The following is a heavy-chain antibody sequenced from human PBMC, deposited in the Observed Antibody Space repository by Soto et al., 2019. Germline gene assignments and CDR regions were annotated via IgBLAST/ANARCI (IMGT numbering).Heavy chain of an antibody. V-gene: IGHV3-30-3*01. J-gene: IGHJ6*02. Sequence: SLRLSCAASGFTFSDYAMHWVRQAPGKGLEWVAIISFDGSNEHYADSVQGRFTISRDNSENTLYLQMNSLRADDTAVYYCARPAATVIFYSGMDVWGQGTTVTVSS. D-gene: IGHD4-17*01. CDR3: ARPAATVIFYSGMDV. CDR2: ISFDGSNE. CDR1: GFTFSDYA.